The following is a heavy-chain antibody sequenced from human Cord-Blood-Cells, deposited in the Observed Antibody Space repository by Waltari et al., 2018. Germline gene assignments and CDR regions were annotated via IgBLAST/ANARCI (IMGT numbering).Heavy chain of an antibody. D-gene: IGHD3-10*01. Sequence: ISWVRQAPGQGLEWMGWISAYNGNTNYAQKLQGRVTMTTDTSTSTAYMELRSLRSDDTAVYYCARRDGSGSYQYDYWGQGTLVTVSS. V-gene: IGHV1-18*01. J-gene: IGHJ4*02. CDR3: ARRDGSGSYQYDY. CDR2: ISAYNGNT.